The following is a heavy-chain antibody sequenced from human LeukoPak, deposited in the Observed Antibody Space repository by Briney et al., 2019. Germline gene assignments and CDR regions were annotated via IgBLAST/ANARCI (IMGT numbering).Heavy chain of an antibody. CDR2: ISSSGSTI. J-gene: IGHJ4*02. D-gene: IGHD5-24*01. CDR1: GFTFSNAW. Sequence: GGSLRLSCAASGFTFSNAWMSWVRQAPGKGLEWVSYISSSGSTIYYADSVKGRFTISRDNAKNSLYLQMNSLRAEDTAVYYCAREGPTFNFDYWGQGTLVTVSS. V-gene: IGHV3-11*04. CDR3: AREGPTFNFDY.